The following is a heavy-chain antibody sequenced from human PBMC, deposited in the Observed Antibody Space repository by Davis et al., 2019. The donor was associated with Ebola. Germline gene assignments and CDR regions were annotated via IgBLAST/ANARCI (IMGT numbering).Heavy chain of an antibody. CDR1: GFTFSSYS. CDR2: IRSKAYGGTT. J-gene: IGHJ6*02. D-gene: IGHD1/OR15-1a*01. Sequence: GESLKISCAASGFTFSSYSMNWVRQAPGKGLEWVGFIRSKAYGGTTEYAASVKGRFTISRDDSKGIAYLQMDSLKIEDTAVYYCSRDLKQRPPSYYDGMDVWGQGTSVTVSS. CDR3: SRDLKQRPPSYYDGMDV. V-gene: IGHV3-49*04.